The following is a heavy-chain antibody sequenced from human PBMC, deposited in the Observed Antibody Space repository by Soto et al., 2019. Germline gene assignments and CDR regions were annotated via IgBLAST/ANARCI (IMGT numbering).Heavy chain of an antibody. V-gene: IGHV3-9*01. D-gene: IGHD4-17*01. Sequence: VQLVESGGGLVQPGRSLRLSCAASGFTFDDYAMHWVRQAPGKGLEWVSGISWNSGSIGYADSVKGRFTISRDNAKNSLYLQMNSLRAEDTALYYCAKDSNGDYYYMDVWGKGTTVTVSS. CDR3: AKDSNGDYYYMDV. J-gene: IGHJ6*03. CDR1: GFTFDDYA. CDR2: ISWNSGSI.